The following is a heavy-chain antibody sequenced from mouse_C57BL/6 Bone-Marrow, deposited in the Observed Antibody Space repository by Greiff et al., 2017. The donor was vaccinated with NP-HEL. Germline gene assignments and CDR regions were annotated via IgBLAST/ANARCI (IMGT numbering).Heavy chain of an antibody. D-gene: IGHD1-1*01. CDR3: TTRYYGSSPLWFAY. Sequence: DVKLQESGAELVRPGASVKLSCTASGFNIKDDYMHWVKQRPEQGLEWIGWIDPENGDTEYASKFQGKATITADTSSNTAYLQLSSLTSEDTAVYYCTTRYYGSSPLWFAYWGQGTLVTVSA. V-gene: IGHV14-4*01. CDR2: IDPENGDT. J-gene: IGHJ3*01. CDR1: GFNIKDDY.